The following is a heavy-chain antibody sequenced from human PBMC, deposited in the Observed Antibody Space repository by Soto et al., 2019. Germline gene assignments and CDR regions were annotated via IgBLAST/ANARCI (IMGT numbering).Heavy chain of an antibody. V-gene: IGHV4-39*01. CDR2: MYYSGST. D-gene: IGHD1-20*01. J-gene: IGHJ4*02. CDR1: GGSISSYSHY. CDR3: ATMPITGETPYYFDY. Sequence: QLQLQESGPRLVKPSETLSLTCTVSGGSISSYSHYCGWIRQPPGQGLEWIGYMYYSGSTYYNPSLKSRVTMSVDTSKKQFSLNLSSVTAADTAVYYCATMPITGETPYYFDYWDQGTLVTVSS.